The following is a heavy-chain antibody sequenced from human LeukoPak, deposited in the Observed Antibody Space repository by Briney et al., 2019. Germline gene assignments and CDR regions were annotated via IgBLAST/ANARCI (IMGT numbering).Heavy chain of an antibody. CDR3: ARASSGYEQQWLAPDY. CDR1: GYTFTGYY. V-gene: IGHV1-2*02. D-gene: IGHD5-12*01. CDR2: INPNSGGT. J-gene: IGHJ4*02. Sequence: ASVKVSCKASGYTFTGYYMHWVRQAPGQGLKWMGWINPNSGGTNYAQKFQGRVTMTRDTSISTAYMELSRLRSDDTAVYYCARASSGYEQQWLAPDYWGQGTLVTVSS.